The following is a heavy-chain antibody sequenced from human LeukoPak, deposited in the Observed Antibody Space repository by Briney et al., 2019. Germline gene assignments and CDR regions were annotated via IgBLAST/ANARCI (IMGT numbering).Heavy chain of an antibody. CDR2: IGSSGAGT. D-gene: IGHD3-10*01. CDR3: AKDMGYGSGTYYES. J-gene: IGHJ5*02. CDR1: GFTFSNYA. V-gene: IGHV3-23*01. Sequence: GGSLRLSCAASGFTFSNYAMSWVRQAPGKGLEWVSVIGSSGAGTYYADSVKGRFTISRDNSKNTLYLQMNSLRAEDTAVYYCAKDMGYGSGTYYESWGQGTLVTVSS.